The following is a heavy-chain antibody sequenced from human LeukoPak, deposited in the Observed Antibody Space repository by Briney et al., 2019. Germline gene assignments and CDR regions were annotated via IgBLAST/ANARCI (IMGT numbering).Heavy chain of an antibody. V-gene: IGHV3-13*01. Sequence: GGSLRLSCAASGFTFSSYDMHWVRQATGKGPEWVSAIGTAGDTYYPGSVKGRFTISRENAKNSLYLQMNSLRAGDTAVYYCARAALYYYDSTLLDYWGQGTLVTVSS. CDR1: GFTFSSYD. CDR2: IGTAGDT. J-gene: IGHJ4*02. D-gene: IGHD3-22*01. CDR3: ARAALYYYDSTLLDY.